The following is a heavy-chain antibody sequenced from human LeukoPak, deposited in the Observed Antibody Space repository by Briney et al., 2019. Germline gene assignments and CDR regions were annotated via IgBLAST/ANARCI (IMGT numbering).Heavy chain of an antibody. V-gene: IGHV1-18*01. Sequence: ASVKVSCKASGGTFSSYAISWVRQAPGQGLEWMGWISAYNGNTNYAQKLQGRVTMTTDTSTSTAYMELRSLRSDDTAVYYCARDVHGDYVLDAFDIWGQGTMVTVSS. CDR2: ISAYNGNT. CDR1: GGTFSSYA. CDR3: ARDVHGDYVLDAFDI. D-gene: IGHD4-17*01. J-gene: IGHJ3*02.